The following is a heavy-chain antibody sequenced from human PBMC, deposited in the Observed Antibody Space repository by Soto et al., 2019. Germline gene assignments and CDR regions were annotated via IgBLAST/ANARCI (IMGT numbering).Heavy chain of an antibody. D-gene: IGHD5-18*01. Sequence: PSETLSLTCAVYGGSFSGYYWSWIRQPPGKGQEWIGEINHSGSTNYNPSLKSRVTISVDTSKNQFSLKLSSVTAADTAVYYCARGAGYSYGTLGLFDYWGQGTLVTVSS. J-gene: IGHJ4*02. V-gene: IGHV4-34*01. CDR2: INHSGST. CDR3: ARGAGYSYGTLGLFDY. CDR1: GGSFSGYY.